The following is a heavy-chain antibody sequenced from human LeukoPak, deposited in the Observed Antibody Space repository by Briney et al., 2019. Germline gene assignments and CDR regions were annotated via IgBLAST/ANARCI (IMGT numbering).Heavy chain of an antibody. CDR1: GFTFSSYA. V-gene: IGHV3-23*01. CDR3: AKLSRYFDWLLNPDY. J-gene: IGHJ4*02. Sequence: GGSLRLSCAASGFTFSSYAMSWVHQAPGKGLEWVSAISGSGGSTYYADSVKGRFTISRDNSKNTLYLQMNSLRAEDTAVYYCAKLSRYFDWLLNPDYWGQGTLVTVSS. CDR2: ISGSGGST. D-gene: IGHD3-9*01.